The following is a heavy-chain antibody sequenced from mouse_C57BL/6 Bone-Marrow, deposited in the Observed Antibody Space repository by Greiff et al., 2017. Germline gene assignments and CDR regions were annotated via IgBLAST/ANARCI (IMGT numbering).Heavy chain of an antibody. D-gene: IGHD2-4*01. CDR2: INPNNGGT. J-gene: IGHJ4*01. V-gene: IGHV1-18*01. Sequence: VQLQQSGPELVKPGASVKIPCKASGYTFTDYNMDWVKQSHGKSLEWIGEINPNNGGTIYNQKFKGKATLTVDKSSSTAYMELRSLTSEDTAVYYCARSWDDYPIYYAMDYWGQGTSVTVSS. CDR3: ARSWDDYPIYYAMDY. CDR1: GYTFTDYN.